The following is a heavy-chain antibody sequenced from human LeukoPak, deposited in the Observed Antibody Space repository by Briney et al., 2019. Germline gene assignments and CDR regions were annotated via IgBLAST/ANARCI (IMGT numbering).Heavy chain of an antibody. J-gene: IGHJ4*02. V-gene: IGHV1-18*01. D-gene: IGHD4-23*01. Sequence: ASVKVSCKASGYTFTSYGISWVRQAPGQGLEWMGWISAYNGNTNYAQKLQGRVTMTTDTSTSIAYMELRSLRSDDTAVYYCARDHQTTVVTHYYFDYWGQGTLVTVSS. CDR1: GYTFTSYG. CDR3: ARDHQTTVVTHYYFDY. CDR2: ISAYNGNT.